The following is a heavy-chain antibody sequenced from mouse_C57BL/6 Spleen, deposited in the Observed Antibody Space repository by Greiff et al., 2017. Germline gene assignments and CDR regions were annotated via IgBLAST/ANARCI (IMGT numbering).Heavy chain of an antibody. CDR1: GYSFTGYY. J-gene: IGHJ4*01. CDR2: INPSTGGT. Sequence: VQLKESGPELVKPGASVKISCKASGYSFTGYYMNWVKQSPEKSLEWIGEINPSTGGTTYNQKFKAKATLTVDKSSSTAYMQLKSLTSEDSAVYYCARDPLYGSSYDAMDYWGQGTSVTVSS. V-gene: IGHV1-42*01. CDR3: ARDPLYGSSYDAMDY. D-gene: IGHD1-1*01.